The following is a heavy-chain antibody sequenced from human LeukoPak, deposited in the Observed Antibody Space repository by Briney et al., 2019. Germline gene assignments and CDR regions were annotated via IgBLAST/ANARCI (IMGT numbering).Heavy chain of an antibody. J-gene: IGHJ4*02. CDR1: GYSISTGYY. CDR3: SRDPDLWAAPGTAYFDY. D-gene: IGHD6-13*01. Sequence: KPSETLSLTCTVSGYSISTGYYWGWIRQPPGKGLEWIGSIYHRDGTSFYKPSLKSRVTILMDTSRNQISLQLTSVTAADTAVYYCSRDPDLWAAPGTAYFDYWGPGALVTVSS. CDR2: IYHRDGTS. V-gene: IGHV4-38-2*02.